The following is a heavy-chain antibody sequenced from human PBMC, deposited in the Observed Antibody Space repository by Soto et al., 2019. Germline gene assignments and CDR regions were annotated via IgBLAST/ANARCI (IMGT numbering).Heavy chain of an antibody. Sequence: QVQLVESGGGLVKPGGSLRLSCAASGFTFSDYYMSWIRQAPGKGLEWVSYISSSSSYTNYADSVKGRFTISRENAKNSLYVQMTSLIAEDTAVYCCARPGYCSGGSCTPGFGLDYWGQGTLVTVSS. CDR1: GFTFSDYY. CDR2: ISSSSSYT. J-gene: IGHJ4*02. D-gene: IGHD2-15*01. CDR3: ARPGYCSGGSCTPGFGLDY. V-gene: IGHV3-11*06.